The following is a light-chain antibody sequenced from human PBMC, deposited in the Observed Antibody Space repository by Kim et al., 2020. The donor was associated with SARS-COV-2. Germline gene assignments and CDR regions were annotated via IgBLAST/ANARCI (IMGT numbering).Light chain of an antibody. CDR2: LNSDGSH. J-gene: IGLJ2*01. V-gene: IGLV4-69*01. CDR1: SGHSSYA. Sequence: QPVLTQSPSASASLGASVKLTCTLSSGHSSYAIAWHQQQPEKGPRYLMKLNSDGSHSKGDGILDRFSGSSSGAERYLTISSSQSEDEADYYCQTWGTGRVFGRGTELTV. CDR3: QTWGTGRV.